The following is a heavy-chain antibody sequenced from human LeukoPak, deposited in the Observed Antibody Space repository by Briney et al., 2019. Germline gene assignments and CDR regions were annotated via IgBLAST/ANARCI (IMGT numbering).Heavy chain of an antibody. V-gene: IGHV3-21*01. D-gene: IGHD2-21*02. CDR2: ISSSSSYI. J-gene: IGHJ4*02. CDR3: ARESSNIVVVTAISYYFDY. Sequence: NPGGSLRLSCAASGCTFSSYSMNWVRQAPGKGLEWVSSISSSSSYIYYADSVKGRFTISRDNAKNSLYLQMNSLRAEDTAVYYCARESSNIVVVTAISYYFDYWGQGTLVTVSS. CDR1: GCTFSSYS.